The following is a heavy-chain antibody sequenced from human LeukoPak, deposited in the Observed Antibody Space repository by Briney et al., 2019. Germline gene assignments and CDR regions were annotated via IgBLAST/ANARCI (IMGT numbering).Heavy chain of an antibody. CDR3: ARRTASGTWDAFDI. Sequence: PSGTLSLTCAVSGGSINSDYWWTWVRQSPGKGLEWIGEISHTGSVNYNLSLESRVTISTDKSKNQFSLMLRSVAAADTAVYYCARRTASGTWDAFDIWGQGTMVTVSS. CDR2: ISHTGSV. J-gene: IGHJ3*02. V-gene: IGHV4-4*02. D-gene: IGHD5-12*01. CDR1: GGSINSDYW.